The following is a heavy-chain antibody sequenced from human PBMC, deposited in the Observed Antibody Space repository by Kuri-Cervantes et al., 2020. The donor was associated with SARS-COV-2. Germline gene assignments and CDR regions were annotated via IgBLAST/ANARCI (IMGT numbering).Heavy chain of an antibody. D-gene: IGHD7-27*01. CDR2: ISSSGSTI. CDR3: ARDRELGTRGTNWFDP. Sequence: GGSLRLSCAASGFTFSSYEMNWVRQAPGKGLEWVSYISSSGSTIYYADSVKGRFTISRDNAKNSLYLQMNSLRAEDTAVYYCARDRELGTRGTNWFDPWGQGTLVTVSS. CDR1: GFTFSSYE. J-gene: IGHJ5*02. V-gene: IGHV3-48*03.